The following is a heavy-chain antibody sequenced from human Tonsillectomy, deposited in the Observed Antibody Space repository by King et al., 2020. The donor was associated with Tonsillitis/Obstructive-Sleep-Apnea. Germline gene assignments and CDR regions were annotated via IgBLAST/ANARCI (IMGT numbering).Heavy chain of an antibody. D-gene: IGHD2/OR15-2a*01. V-gene: IGHV3-30*04. J-gene: IGHJ4*02. Sequence: VQLVESGGGVVQPGRSLRLSCAASGFTFSSYAMHWVRQAPGKGLEWVAFISYDGSNKNYADSVKGRFTISRDNSKNTLYLQRNRLRAEDTAVYYCARGVVIPPVIVFYSDYWGQGTLVTVSS. CDR1: GFTFSSYA. CDR2: ISYDGSNK. CDR3: ARGVVIPPVIVFYSDY.